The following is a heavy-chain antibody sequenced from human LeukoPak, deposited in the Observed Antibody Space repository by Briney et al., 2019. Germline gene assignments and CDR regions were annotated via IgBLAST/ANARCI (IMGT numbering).Heavy chain of an antibody. CDR3: ARLHDTTGYSYFDY. D-gene: IGHD3-22*01. CDR1: GYTFSTYY. CDR2: INPSGGST. J-gene: IGHJ4*02. V-gene: IGHV1-46*01. Sequence: ASVKVSCKASGYTFSTYYIHWVRQAPGQGLEWMGIINPSGGSTNYAQKFQGRVTMTRDTSTSTVYMELNSLRSEDTAVYYCARLHDTTGYSYFDYWGQGTLVTASS.